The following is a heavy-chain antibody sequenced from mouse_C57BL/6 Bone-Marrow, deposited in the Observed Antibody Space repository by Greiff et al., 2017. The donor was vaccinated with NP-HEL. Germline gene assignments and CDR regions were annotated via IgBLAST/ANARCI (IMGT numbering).Heavy chain of an antibody. CDR3: ARDGGLSYYAMDY. CDR1: GFTFSDYY. V-gene: IGHV5-16*01. CDR2: INYDGSST. Sequence: EVKVVESEGGLVQPGSSMKLSCTASGFTFSDYYMAWVRQVPEKGLEWVANINYDGSSTYYLDSLKSRFIISRDNAKNILYLQMSSLKSEDTATYYCARDGGLSYYAMDYWGQGTSVTVSS. J-gene: IGHJ4*01.